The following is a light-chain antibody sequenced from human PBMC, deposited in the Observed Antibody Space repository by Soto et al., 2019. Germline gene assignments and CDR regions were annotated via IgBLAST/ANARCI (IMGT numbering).Light chain of an antibody. J-gene: IGKJ5*01. V-gene: IGKV1-33*01. CDR2: DAS. CDR1: QDIRNY. CDR3: QHYDSVPIT. Sequence: DIQMTQSPSSLSASVGDRVTITCQASQDIRNYLNWYQQKPGKSPKVLIHDASTLETGVPSRFSGSGSGTDFRLTISSLQPEDFATYYCQHYDSVPITFGQGTRLEIK.